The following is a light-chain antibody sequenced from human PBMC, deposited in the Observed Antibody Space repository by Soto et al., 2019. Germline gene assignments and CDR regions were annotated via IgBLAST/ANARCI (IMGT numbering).Light chain of an antibody. CDR2: SNN. CDR3: AAWDDSLSGVA. V-gene: IGLV1-44*01. CDR1: SSNIGSNT. J-gene: IGLJ2*01. Sequence: QSVLTQPPSASGTPGQRVTVSCSGSSSNIGSNTVNWYQPLPGTAPKLLIYSNNQRPSGVPDRFSASKSGTSASLAISGLQSEDEADYYCAAWDDSLSGVAFGGGTKRPS.